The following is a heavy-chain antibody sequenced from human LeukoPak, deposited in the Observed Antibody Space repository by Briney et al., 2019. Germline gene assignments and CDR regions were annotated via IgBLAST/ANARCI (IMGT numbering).Heavy chain of an antibody. CDR3: AREVGDCSSTSCSPNFDY. CDR2: IWYDGSNK. Sequence: SGGSLRLSCAASGFTFSSYGMHWVRQAPGKGLEWVAVIWYDGSNKYYADSVKGRFTISRDNSKNTLYLQMNSLRAEDTAVYYCAREVGDCSSTSCSPNFDYWGQGTLVTVSS. CDR1: GFTFSSYG. D-gene: IGHD2-2*01. J-gene: IGHJ4*02. V-gene: IGHV3-33*01.